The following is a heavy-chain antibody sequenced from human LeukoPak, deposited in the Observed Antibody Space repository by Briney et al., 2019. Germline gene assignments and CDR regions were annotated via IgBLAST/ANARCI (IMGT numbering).Heavy chain of an antibody. CDR3: ARDRDYGTFDY. D-gene: IGHD4/OR15-4a*01. J-gene: IGHJ4*02. CDR1: GFTFSSFN. V-gene: IGHV3-21*01. Sequence: GGSLRLSCAASGFTFSSFNMNWVRQAPGKAMEWVSSITSSGTHIFYADSVKGRFTISRDNAKNSLYLEMNSLRSDDTAIYYCARDRDYGTFDYWGQGTLVTVSS. CDR2: ITSSGTHI.